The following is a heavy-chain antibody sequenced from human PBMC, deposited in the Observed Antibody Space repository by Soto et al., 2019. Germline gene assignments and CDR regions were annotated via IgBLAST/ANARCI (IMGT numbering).Heavy chain of an antibody. D-gene: IGHD1-26*01. CDR2: ISYDGSNK. CDR3: ARVFDSSSGSYAKFYYYYYGMDV. V-gene: IGHV3-30-3*01. Sequence: AGGSLRLSCAASGFTFSSYAMHWVRQAPGKGLEWVAVISYDGSNKYYADSVKGRFTISRDNSKNTLYLQMNSLRAEDTAVYYCARVFDSSSGSYAKFYYYYYGMDVWGQGTTVTVSS. J-gene: IGHJ6*02. CDR1: GFTFSSYA.